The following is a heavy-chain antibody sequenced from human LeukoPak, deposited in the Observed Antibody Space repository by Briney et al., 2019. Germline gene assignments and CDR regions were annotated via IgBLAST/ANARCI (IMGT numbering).Heavy chain of an antibody. J-gene: IGHJ6*03. CDR2: IYTSGST. Sequence: SETLSLTCTVSGGSISSGSSYWSWIRQPAGKGLEWIGRIYTSGSTNYNPSLKSRVTISVDTSKNQFSLKLSSVTAADTAVYYCARGYDFWSGYRYFYYYYYMDVWGKGTTVTVSS. CDR1: GGSISSGSSY. CDR3: ARGYDFWSGYRYFYYYYYMDV. V-gene: IGHV4-61*02. D-gene: IGHD3-3*01.